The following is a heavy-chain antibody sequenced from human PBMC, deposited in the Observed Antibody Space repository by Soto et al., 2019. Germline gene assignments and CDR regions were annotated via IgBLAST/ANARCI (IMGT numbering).Heavy chain of an antibody. D-gene: IGHD3-9*01. Sequence: ASVKVSCKASGGTFSSYAISWVRQAPGQGLEWMGWISAYNGNTNYAQKLQGRVTMTTDTSTSTAYMELRSLRSDDTAVYYCAGGGEDWLGNAFDIWGQGTMVTVSS. CDR1: GGTFSSYA. CDR3: AGGGEDWLGNAFDI. J-gene: IGHJ3*02. CDR2: ISAYNGNT. V-gene: IGHV1-18*01.